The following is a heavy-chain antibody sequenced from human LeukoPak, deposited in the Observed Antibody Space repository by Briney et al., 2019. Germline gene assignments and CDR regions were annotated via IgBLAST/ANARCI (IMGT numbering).Heavy chain of an antibody. D-gene: IGHD1-14*01. V-gene: IGHV3-23*01. CDR2: MSGSGDSI. Sequence: XVRQAPGKXXXXXSAMSGSGDSIYYADSVKGRFTISRDNSKSTLYLQMNSLRAEDTAVYYCAKDRSTLRTFNDYWGQGTLVTVSS. J-gene: IGHJ4*02. CDR3: AKDRSTLRTFNDY.